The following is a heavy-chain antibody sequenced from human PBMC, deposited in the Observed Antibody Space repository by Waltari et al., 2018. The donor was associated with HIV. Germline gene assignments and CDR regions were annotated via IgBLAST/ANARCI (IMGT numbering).Heavy chain of an antibody. CDR2: MNPNNGNT. V-gene: IGHV1-8*01. CDR3: ARSIRGGDVDY. D-gene: IGHD3-10*01. Sequence: QVQLVQSGAEVKKPGASVEVSCKASGYTFTTYDINWVRQATGQGLDWMGWMNPNNGNTGYAQKFQGRVAMTRDTSISTAYLELDSLRSEDTAVYYCARSIRGGDVDYWGQGTLVTVSS. J-gene: IGHJ4*02. CDR1: GYTFTTYD.